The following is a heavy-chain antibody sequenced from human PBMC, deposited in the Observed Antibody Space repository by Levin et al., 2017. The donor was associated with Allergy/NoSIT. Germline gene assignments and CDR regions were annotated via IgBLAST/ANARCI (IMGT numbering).Heavy chain of an antibody. CDR2: SGATT. V-gene: IGHV3-23*01. D-gene: IGHD3-10*01. Sequence: SGATTRYADSLKGRFTISRDNSKNMVFLQMNSLRAEDTAIYYCATHWGKVRGGDSWGQGTLVTVSS. J-gene: IGHJ5*01. CDR3: ATHWGKVRGGDS.